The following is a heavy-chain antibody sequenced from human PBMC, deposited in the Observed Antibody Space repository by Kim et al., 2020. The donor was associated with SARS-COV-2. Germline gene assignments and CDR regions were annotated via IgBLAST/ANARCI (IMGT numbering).Heavy chain of an antibody. V-gene: IGHV3-23*01. CDR2: ISDDTTYT. J-gene: IGHJ5*01. CDR3: AKRSVTNWFES. CDR1: GFALTSY. Sequence: GGSLRLPCAASGFALTSYMAWVRQAPGKGLEWISEISDDTTYTHYANSVQGRFTISRDRSKDTIYLEMNRLRVEDTAVYYCAKRSVTNWFESWGRGILVTVSS. D-gene: IGHD4-17*01.